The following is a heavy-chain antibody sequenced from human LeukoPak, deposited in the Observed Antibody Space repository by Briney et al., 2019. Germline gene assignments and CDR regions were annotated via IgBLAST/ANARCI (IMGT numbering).Heavy chain of an antibody. Sequence: SGGSLRLSCAASGFTFSSYAMSWVRQAPGKGLEWVSGISSSGHSTYYADPVKGRFTISRDNSKIILYLEMTSLRADDTAIYYCAKDIPAAGYLDPWGRGTLVTVSS. CDR2: ISSSGHST. CDR3: AKDIPAAGYLDP. J-gene: IGHJ2*01. CDR1: GFTFSSYA. D-gene: IGHD1-14*01. V-gene: IGHV3-23*01.